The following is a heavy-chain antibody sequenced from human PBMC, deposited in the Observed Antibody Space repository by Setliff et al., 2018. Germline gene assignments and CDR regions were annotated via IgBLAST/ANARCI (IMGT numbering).Heavy chain of an antibody. J-gene: IGHJ3*02. CDR3: ARDGDCGSTSCYGVDALDI. CDR2: ISWNSGIV. Sequence: PGGSLRLSCAASGFTFVDYAMHWVRQAPGKGLEWVSGISWNSGIVAYADSVKGRFTISRDNAKNSLYLQMNSLRAEDTAVYYCARDGDCGSTSCYGVDALDIWGQGTMVTVSS. CDR1: GFTFVDYA. V-gene: IGHV3-9*01. D-gene: IGHD2-2*01.